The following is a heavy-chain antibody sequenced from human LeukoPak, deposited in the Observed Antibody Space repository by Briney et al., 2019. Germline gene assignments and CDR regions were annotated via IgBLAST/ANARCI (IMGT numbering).Heavy chain of an antibody. CDR2: ISGSGGGT. D-gene: IGHD2-15*01. J-gene: IGHJ4*02. CDR1: GFTFSSYA. Sequence: GGSLRLSCVASGFTFSSYAMGWVRQAPGKGLEWVSAISGSGGGTYYADSVKGRFTISRDNSKNTLYLQMNSLRADDTAVYYCAECLSGGSCYAAFDYWGQGTLVTVSS. CDR3: AECLSGGSCYAAFDY. V-gene: IGHV3-23*01.